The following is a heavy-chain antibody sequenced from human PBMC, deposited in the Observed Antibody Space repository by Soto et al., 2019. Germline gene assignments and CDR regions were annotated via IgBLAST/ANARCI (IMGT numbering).Heavy chain of an antibody. CDR1: GGSISSSTYY. V-gene: IGHV4-39*01. D-gene: IGHD6-19*01. CDR3: ARKMAGYSSGWYQYYYYYYGMDV. J-gene: IGHJ6*02. CDR2: IYYSGST. Sequence: SETLSLTCTVSGGSISSSTYYWGWIRQPPGKGLEWIGSIYYSGSTYYNPSLKSRVTISVDTSKNQFSLKLSSVTAADTAVYYCARKMAGYSSGWYQYYYYYYGMDVWGQGTTVTVSS.